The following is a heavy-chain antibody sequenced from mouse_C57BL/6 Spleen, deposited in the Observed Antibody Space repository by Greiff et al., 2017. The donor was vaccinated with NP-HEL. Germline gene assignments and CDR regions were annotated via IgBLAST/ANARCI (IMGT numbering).Heavy chain of an antibody. CDR3: ARENGYYVPFDY. V-gene: IGHV1-64*01. CDR2: IHPNSGST. J-gene: IGHJ2*01. Sequence: QVHVKQPGAELVKPGASVKLSCKASGYTFTSYWMHWVKQRPGQGLEWIGMIHPNSGSTNYNEKFKSKATLTVDKSSSTAYMQLSSLTSEDSAVYYCARENGYYVPFDYWGQGTTLTVSS. D-gene: IGHD2-3*01. CDR1: GYTFTSYW.